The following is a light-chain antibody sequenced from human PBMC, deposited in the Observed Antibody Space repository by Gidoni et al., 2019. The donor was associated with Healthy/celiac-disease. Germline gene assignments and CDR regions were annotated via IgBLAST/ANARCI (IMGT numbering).Light chain of an antibody. CDR1: QDISNY. J-gene: IGKJ2*01. V-gene: IGKV1-33*01. CDR2: DAS. CDR3: QQYDNSLT. Sequence: DIQMTQSPSSLPASVGDRVTITSQPSQDISNYLNWYQQKQGKAPKLLIYDASNLETGVPSRFSGSGSRTDFTFTISSLQPENIATYCCQQYDNSLTFGQGTKLEIK.